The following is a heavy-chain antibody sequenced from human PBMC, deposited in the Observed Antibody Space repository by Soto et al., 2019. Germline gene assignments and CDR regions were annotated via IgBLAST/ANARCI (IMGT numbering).Heavy chain of an antibody. J-gene: IGHJ6*02. Sequence: GGSLRLSCAASGFTFSSYAMHWVRQAPGKGLEWVAVISYDGSNKYYADSVKGRFTISRDNSKNTLYLQMNSLRAEDTAVYYCARPTRYFDWFSYYGMDVWGQGTTVTVSS. CDR3: ARPTRYFDWFSYYGMDV. V-gene: IGHV3-30-3*01. CDR2: ISYDGSNK. D-gene: IGHD3-9*01. CDR1: GFTFSSYA.